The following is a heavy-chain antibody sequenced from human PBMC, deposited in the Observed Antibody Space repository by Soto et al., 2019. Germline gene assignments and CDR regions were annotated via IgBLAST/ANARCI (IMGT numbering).Heavy chain of an antibody. J-gene: IGHJ1*01. CDR2: IVVGSGNT. Sequence: SVKGSCKASGFTYTRYAVQWVRKTSGQRLEWIGWIVVGSGNTNYAQKFQERVTITRDMSTSTAYMELSSLRSEDTAVYYCGASPKGLRATIAVAGTGWGQGTLVTSPQ. V-gene: IGHV1-58*01. CDR1: GFTYTRYA. CDR3: GASPKGLRATIAVAGTG. D-gene: IGHD6-19*01.